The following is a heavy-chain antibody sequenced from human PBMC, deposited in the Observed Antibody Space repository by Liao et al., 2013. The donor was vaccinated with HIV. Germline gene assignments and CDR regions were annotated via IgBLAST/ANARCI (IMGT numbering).Heavy chain of an antibody. CDR3: ARAVAAAGTMDY. D-gene: IGHD6-13*01. V-gene: IGHV4-30-2*01. Sequence: QVQLQESGPGLVKPSQTLSLTCAVSGGSLNSGGYSWSWIRQPPGKGLEWIGNIYHSGSTYYNPSLKSRVTISVDRSKNQFSLKLSSVTAADTAVYYCARAVAAAGTMDYWGQGTLVTVSS. J-gene: IGHJ4*02. CDR2: IYHSGST. CDR1: GGSLNSGGYS.